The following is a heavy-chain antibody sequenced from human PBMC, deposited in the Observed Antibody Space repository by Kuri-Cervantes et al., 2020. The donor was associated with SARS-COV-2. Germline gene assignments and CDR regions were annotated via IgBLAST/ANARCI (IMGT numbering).Heavy chain of an antibody. CDR1: GGTFSSYA. V-gene: IGHV1-69*13. Sequence: SVKVSCKASGGTFSSYAISWVRQAPGQGLEWMGGIIPIFGTANYAQKFQGRVTITPDESTSTAYMELSSLRSEDTAVYYCARVEEYGDSYYYYYGVDVWGQGTTVTVSS. D-gene: IGHD4-17*01. J-gene: IGHJ6*02. CDR2: IIPIFGTA. CDR3: ARVEEYGDSYYYYYGVDV.